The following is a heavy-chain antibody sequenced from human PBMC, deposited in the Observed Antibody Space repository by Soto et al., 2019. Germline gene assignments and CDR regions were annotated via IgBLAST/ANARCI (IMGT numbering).Heavy chain of an antibody. CDR1: RTTFSNYA. D-gene: IGHD2-15*01. CDR3: VARRYCSGGSCPDYFDY. V-gene: IGHV1-69*13. Sequence: GAPVKVSCKASRTTFSNYAISWVRQAPGQGLEWMGGIIPIFGTTNYPQKFQGRLTITADESTSTVYMELSSLTSEDTAVYYCVARRYCSGGSCPDYFDYWGQGTLVTVSS. CDR2: IIPIFGTT. J-gene: IGHJ4*02.